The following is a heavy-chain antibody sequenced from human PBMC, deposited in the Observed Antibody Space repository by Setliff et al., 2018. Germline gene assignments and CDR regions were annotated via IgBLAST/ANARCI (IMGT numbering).Heavy chain of an antibody. D-gene: IGHD3-10*01. V-gene: IGHV1-3*04. J-gene: IGHJ5*02. CDR1: GYTFTDYT. Sequence: ASVKVSCKASGYTFTDYTIHWVRQAPRQRFEWMGWINTVNGNKRYAEQVQGRVTISRETSASTAYMELSSLRFEDTAVYYCARLGRGVSFDPWGQGTLVTVSS. CDR3: ARLGRGVSFDP. CDR2: INTVNGNK.